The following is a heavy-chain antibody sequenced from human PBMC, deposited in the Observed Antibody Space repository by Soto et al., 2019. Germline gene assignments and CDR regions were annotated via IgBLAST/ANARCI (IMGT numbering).Heavy chain of an antibody. CDR1: GYTLTELS. J-gene: IGHJ4*02. V-gene: IGHV1-24*01. CDR2: FDPEDGET. D-gene: IGHD6-19*01. Sequence: ASVKVSCKVSGYTLTELSMHWVRQAPGKGLEWMGGFDPEDGETIYAQKFQGRVTMTEDTSTDTAYMELSSLRSEDTAVYYCATVRIAVAGPADYFDYWGQGTLVIVSS. CDR3: ATVRIAVAGPADYFDY.